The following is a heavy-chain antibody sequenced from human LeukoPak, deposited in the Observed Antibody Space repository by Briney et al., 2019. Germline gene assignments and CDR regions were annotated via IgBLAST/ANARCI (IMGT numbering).Heavy chain of an antibody. CDR3: ARIPTRNQPLYTGGGY. J-gene: IGHJ4*02. CDR1: GGSFSGYY. Sequence: SETLSLTCAVYGGSFSGYYWSWIRQPPGKGLEWIGEINHSGSTNYNPSLKSRVTISVDTSKNQFSLKLSSVTAADTAVYYCARIPTRNQPLYTGGGYWGQGTLVTVSS. V-gene: IGHV4-34*01. CDR2: INHSGST. D-gene: IGHD2-2*02.